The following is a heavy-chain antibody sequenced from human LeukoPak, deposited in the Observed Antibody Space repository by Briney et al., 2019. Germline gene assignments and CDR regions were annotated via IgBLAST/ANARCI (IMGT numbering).Heavy chain of an antibody. CDR2: ISGSGGST. Sequence: GGSLRLSCAASGFSFSTYAMSWVRQAPGKGLEWVSTISGSGGSTDYAGSVKGRFTISRDNSKNTLYLQMNSLRDEDTAVYSCAKSSWFDYFDYWGQGTLVTVSS. V-gene: IGHV3-23*01. J-gene: IGHJ4*02. CDR3: AKSSWFDYFDY. D-gene: IGHD3-10*01. CDR1: GFSFSTYA.